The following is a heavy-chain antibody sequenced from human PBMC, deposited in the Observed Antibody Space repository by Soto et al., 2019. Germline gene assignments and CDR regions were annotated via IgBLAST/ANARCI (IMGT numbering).Heavy chain of an antibody. J-gene: IGHJ4*02. D-gene: IGHD2-15*01. V-gene: IGHV3-23*01. CDR2: ISGSGGST. CDR3: AKDQGYCSGGSCYLQFDY. Sequence: VQLLESGGGLVQPGGSLRLSCAASGFTFSSYAMSWVRQAPGKGLEWVSAISGSGGSTYYADSVKGRFTISRDNSKNTLYLQMNSLRAEDTAVYYCAKDQGYCSGGSCYLQFDYWGQGTLVTVSS. CDR1: GFTFSSYA.